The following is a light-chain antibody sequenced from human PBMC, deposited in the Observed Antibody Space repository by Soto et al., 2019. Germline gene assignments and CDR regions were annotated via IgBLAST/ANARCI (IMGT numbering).Light chain of an antibody. J-gene: IGLJ1*01. CDR3: AAWDDSLNGYV. V-gene: IGLV1-44*01. CDR2: SNN. CDR1: SSNIGSNT. Sequence: QSVLTQPRSASGNPGQRVTISCSGSSSNIGSNTVNWYQQLPGTAPKLLIYSNNQRPSGVPDRFSGSKSGTSASLAISGLQSEDEADYYCAAWDDSLNGYVFGTGTKVTVL.